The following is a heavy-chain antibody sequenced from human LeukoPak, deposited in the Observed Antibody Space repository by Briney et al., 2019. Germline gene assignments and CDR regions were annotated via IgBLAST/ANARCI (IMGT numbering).Heavy chain of an antibody. J-gene: IGHJ5*02. CDR2: IYYSGST. Sequence: PSGTLSLTCTVSGGSISTYYWSWIRQAPGKGLEWIGYIYYSGSTGYNPSLKSRVTISVDTSKNQFSLNLSSVTAADTAVYYCARGYGSGWPSGDWFDPWGQGTLVTVSS. CDR3: ARGYGSGWPSGDWFDP. CDR1: GGSISTYY. V-gene: IGHV4-59*01. D-gene: IGHD6-19*01.